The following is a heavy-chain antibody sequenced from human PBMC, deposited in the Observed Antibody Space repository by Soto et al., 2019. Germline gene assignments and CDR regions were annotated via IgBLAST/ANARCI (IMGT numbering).Heavy chain of an antibody. CDR1: GFSVRTNY. CDR2: IYTAGHT. J-gene: IGHJ6*02. Sequence: GGYLRLSCVASGFSVRTNYMTWVRQAPGKGLEWVSVIYTAGHTNYANSVKGRFTVSRDTSQNTVYLQMNSLRPDDTAVYYCAIFREPGRSTVFGVVVPGRYAMDVWGQGSTVPVSS. V-gene: IGHV3-53*01. CDR3: AIFREPGRSTVFGVVVPGRYAMDV. D-gene: IGHD3-3*01.